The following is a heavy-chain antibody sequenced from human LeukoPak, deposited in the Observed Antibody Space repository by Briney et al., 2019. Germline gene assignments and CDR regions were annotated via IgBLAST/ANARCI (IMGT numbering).Heavy chain of an antibody. Sequence: PGGSLRLSCAASGFTVSSNYMSWVLQAPGKGLEWVSVIHTRGSTYYADSVKGRFTISRDNSKTKMDLKMNSLRDEDTDVYYCARVLLWFGELLRSGMDVWGQGTTVTVSS. J-gene: IGHJ6*02. CDR2: IHTRGST. CDR3: ARVLLWFGELLRSGMDV. V-gene: IGHV3-53*01. CDR1: GFTVSSNY. D-gene: IGHD3-10*01.